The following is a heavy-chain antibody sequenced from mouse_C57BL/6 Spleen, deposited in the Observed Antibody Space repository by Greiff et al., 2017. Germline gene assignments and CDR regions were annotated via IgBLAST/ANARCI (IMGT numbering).Heavy chain of an antibody. Sequence: EVQLQQSGTVLARPGASVKMSCKTSGYTFTSYWMHWVKQRPGQGLEWIGAIYPGNSDTSYNQKFKGKAKLTAVTSASTAYMELSSLTNEDSAVYYCTRVNWELYYFDYWGQGTTLTVSS. D-gene: IGHD4-1*01. CDR1: GYTFTSYW. J-gene: IGHJ2*01. CDR3: TRVNWELYYFDY. CDR2: IYPGNSDT. V-gene: IGHV1-5*01.